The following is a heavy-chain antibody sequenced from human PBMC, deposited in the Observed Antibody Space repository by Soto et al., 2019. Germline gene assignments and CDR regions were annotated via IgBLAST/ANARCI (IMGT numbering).Heavy chain of an antibody. J-gene: IGHJ4*02. Sequence: EVQLVESGGGMVQPGGSLKLSCAGSGFTFSGSVMHWVRQASGKGLEWVGRIRSKANNYATAYAASVKGRFTISREDAKNMAFLQMKSLNIEDTAVYYCSSPEYCSGTSCLGYWGQGTLVTVSS. CDR1: GFTFSGSV. CDR2: IRSKANNYAT. CDR3: SSPEYCSGTSCLGY. D-gene: IGHD2-2*01. V-gene: IGHV3-73*02.